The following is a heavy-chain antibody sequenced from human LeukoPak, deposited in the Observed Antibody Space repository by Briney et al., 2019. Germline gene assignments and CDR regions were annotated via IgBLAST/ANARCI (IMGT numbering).Heavy chain of an antibody. CDR3: ARASDPSNKKDV. J-gene: IGHJ6*02. Sequence: ASVKVSCKASGGTFSSYAISWVRQAPGQGLEWMGRIIPILGIANYAQKFQGRVTITADKSTSTAYMELSSLRSEDTAVYYCARASDPSNKKDVWGQGTTVTVSS. D-gene: IGHD1/OR15-1a*01. CDR2: IIPILGIA. CDR1: GGTFSSYA. V-gene: IGHV1-69*04.